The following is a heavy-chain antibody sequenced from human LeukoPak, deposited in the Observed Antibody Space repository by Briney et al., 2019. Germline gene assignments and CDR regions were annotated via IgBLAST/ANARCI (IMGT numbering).Heavy chain of an antibody. CDR3: ARDWSDAIWCGDLPVRYYFDY. D-gene: IGHD4/OR15-4a*01. V-gene: IGHV3-30-3*01. CDR1: GFTFSSYA. J-gene: IGHJ4*02. CDR2: ISYDGSNK. Sequence: GGSLRLSCAASGFTFSSYAMHWVRQAPGKGLEWVAVISYDGSNKYYADSVKGRFTISRDNSKNTLYLQMNSLRAEDTAVYYCARDWSDAIWCGDLPVRYYFDYWGQGTLVTVSS.